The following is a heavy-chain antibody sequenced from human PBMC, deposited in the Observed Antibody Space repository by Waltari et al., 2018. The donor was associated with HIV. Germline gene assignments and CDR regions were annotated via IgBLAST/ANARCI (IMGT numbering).Heavy chain of an antibody. CDR3: ARLPYSYYYDTSGTPP. CDR2: ISDSGNII. Sequence: QVQLVESGGGLVKPGGSLRLSCAASAFTFSDYSLSWIRQAQGKGLEWVSYISDSGNIIYYADSVRGRFTISRDNAKNSLYLQMNSLRAEDTAVYYCARLPYSYYYDTSGTPPWGQGTLVTVSS. J-gene: IGHJ5*02. CDR1: AFTFSDYS. V-gene: IGHV3-11*01. D-gene: IGHD3-22*01.